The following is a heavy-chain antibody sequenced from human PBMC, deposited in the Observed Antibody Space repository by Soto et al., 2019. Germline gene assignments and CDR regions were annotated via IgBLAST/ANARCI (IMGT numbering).Heavy chain of an antibody. CDR1: GGSISSGGYY. D-gene: IGHD3-10*01. CDR3: ARMYRGTSMKV. V-gene: IGHV4-31*03. J-gene: IGHJ6*02. CDR2: IYYSGST. Sequence: QVQLQESGPGLVKPSQTLSLTCTVSGGSISSGGYYWSWIRQHPGKGLEWIGYIYYSGSTYYNPSLKRRVTISVDPAKSQFSLKLSSVTAADTAVYYCARMYRGTSMKVWGQGNTVSVSS.